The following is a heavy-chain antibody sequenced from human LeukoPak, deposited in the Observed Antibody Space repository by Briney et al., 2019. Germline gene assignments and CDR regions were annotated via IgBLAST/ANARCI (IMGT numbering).Heavy chain of an antibody. CDR1: VFTFDDYA. CDR3: AKDLKYSSWSGFDY. J-gene: IGHJ4*02. D-gene: IGHD6-6*01. Sequence: GRSLRLSCAASVFTFDDYAMHWVRQAPGKGLEWVSGIRGNSGSIGYADSVKGRFTISRDNAKNSLYLQINSLRAEDAGLSFCAKDLKYSSWSGFDYWGEGTLVTVSS. V-gene: IGHV3-9*01. CDR2: IRGNSGSI.